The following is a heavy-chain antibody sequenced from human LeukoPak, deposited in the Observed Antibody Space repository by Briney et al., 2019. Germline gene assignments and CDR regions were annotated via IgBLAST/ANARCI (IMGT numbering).Heavy chain of an antibody. D-gene: IGHD3-10*01. J-gene: IGHJ4*02. CDR1: GFTFSSYA. Sequence: GGSLRLSCAASGFTFSSYAMSWVRHAPGKGLEWVSAISGSGVSTYYADSVKGRFTISRDNSKNTLYMQMNSLRAEDTAVYYCARKYGSGSYSPPDYWGQGTLVTVSS. V-gene: IGHV3-23*01. CDR2: ISGSGVST. CDR3: ARKYGSGSYSPPDY.